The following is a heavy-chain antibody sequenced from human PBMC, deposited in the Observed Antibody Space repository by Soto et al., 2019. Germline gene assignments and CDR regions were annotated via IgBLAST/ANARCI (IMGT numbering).Heavy chain of an antibody. CDR1: GGSISSYY. D-gene: IGHD3-22*01. CDR2: IYYSGST. V-gene: IGHV4-59*01. CDR3: ASYYDSSGYYDY. Sequence: SETLSLTCTVSGGSISSYYWSWIRQPPGKGLEWIGYIYYSGSTNYNPSLKSRVTISVDTSKNQFSLKLSSVTAADTAVYYCASYYDSSGYYDYWGQGTLVTVSS. J-gene: IGHJ4*02.